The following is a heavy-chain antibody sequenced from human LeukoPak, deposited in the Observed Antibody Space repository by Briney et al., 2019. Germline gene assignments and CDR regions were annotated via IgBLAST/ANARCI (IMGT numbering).Heavy chain of an antibody. D-gene: IGHD2-21*01. J-gene: IGHJ4*02. CDR3: ARVAWQKML. CDR2: IYDRGPT. Sequence: SETLSLTCTVSGGSITSGGYSWNWIRQPPGKGLEWIGCIYDRGPTYYNPSLKSRITISVDRPKNQFFLNVTSVTAADTAVYYCARVAWQKMLWGQGALVTVSS. CDR1: GGSITSGGYS. V-gene: IGHV4-30-2*01.